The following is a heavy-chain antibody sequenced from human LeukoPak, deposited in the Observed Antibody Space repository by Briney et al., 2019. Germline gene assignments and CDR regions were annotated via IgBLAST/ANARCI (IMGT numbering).Heavy chain of an antibody. CDR2: ISSSSSYI. CDR1: GFTFSSYS. V-gene: IGHV3-21*01. J-gene: IGHJ3*02. CDR3: ARGIAVAGTRDAFDI. Sequence: GGSLRLSCAASGFTFSSYSMNWVPQAPGKGLEWGSSISSSSSYIYYADSVKGRFTISRDNAKNSLYLQMNSLRAEDTAVYYCARGIAVAGTRDAFDIWGQGTMVTVSS. D-gene: IGHD6-19*01.